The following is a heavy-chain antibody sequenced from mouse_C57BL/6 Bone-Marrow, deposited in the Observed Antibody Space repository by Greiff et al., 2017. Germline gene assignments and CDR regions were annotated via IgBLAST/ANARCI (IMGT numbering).Heavy chain of an antibody. Sequence: QVTLKESGPGILQSSQTLSLTCSFSGFSLSTSGMGVSWIRQPSGKGLEWLAHIYWDDDKRYNPSLKSRLTISKDTSRTQVFLKITSVDTADTATYYCARRARVVRGSDWYFDVWGTGTTVTVSS. CDR2: IYWDDDK. V-gene: IGHV8-12*01. D-gene: IGHD1-1*01. CDR3: ARRARVVRGSDWYFDV. J-gene: IGHJ1*03. CDR1: GFSLSTSGMG.